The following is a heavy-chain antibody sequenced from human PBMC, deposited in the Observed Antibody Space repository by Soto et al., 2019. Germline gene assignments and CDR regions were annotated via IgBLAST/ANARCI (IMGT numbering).Heavy chain of an antibody. CDR3: AKGSIVGATKDWFDP. Sequence: QVQLVESGGGVVQPGRSLRLSCAASGFTFSSYGMYWVRQAPGKGLEWVAVISYDGSSKYYADSVKGRLTISSDNSENTLYLQMNSLRAEDTAVYYCAKGSIVGATKDWFDPWGQGTLVTVSS. J-gene: IGHJ5*02. CDR2: ISYDGSSK. CDR1: GFTFSSYG. D-gene: IGHD1-26*01. V-gene: IGHV3-30*18.